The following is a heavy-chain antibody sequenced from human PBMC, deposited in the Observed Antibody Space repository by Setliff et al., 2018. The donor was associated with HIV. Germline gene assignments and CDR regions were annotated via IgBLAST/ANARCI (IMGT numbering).Heavy chain of an antibody. Sequence: SCAASGFSFGGYWMSWVRQAPGKGVEWVGNIKQDGSEKSSVGSVKGRFTIPRDNAKNSLYLQMSSLRAEDTAVYYCARGQTTAEYWGQGTLVTVSS. CDR3: ARGQTTAEY. CDR1: GFSFGGYW. V-gene: IGHV3-7*01. CDR2: IKQDGSEK. J-gene: IGHJ4*02. D-gene: IGHD4-17*01.